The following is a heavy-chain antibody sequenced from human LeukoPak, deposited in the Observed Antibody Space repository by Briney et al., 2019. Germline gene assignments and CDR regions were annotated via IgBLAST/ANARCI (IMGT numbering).Heavy chain of an antibody. CDR3: AREARLLMTCSFDI. Sequence: PSQTLSLTCTVSGGSISSGSYYWSWIRQPAGKGLEWIGRIYTSGSTNYNPSLKSRVTISVDTSKNQFSLKLSSVTAADTAVYYCAREARLLMTCSFDIWGQGTMVTVSS. D-gene: IGHD2-8*01. V-gene: IGHV4-61*02. CDR1: GGSISSGSYY. CDR2: IYTSGST. J-gene: IGHJ3*02.